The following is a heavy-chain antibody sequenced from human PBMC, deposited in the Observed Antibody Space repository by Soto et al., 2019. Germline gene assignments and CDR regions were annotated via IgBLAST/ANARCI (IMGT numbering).Heavy chain of an antibody. CDR2: ISAYNGNT. J-gene: IGHJ6*02. Sequence: ASVKISCTASGYTFTSYGISWVRQAPGQGLEWMGWISAYNGNTNYAQKLQGRVTMTTDTSTSTAYMELRSLRSDDTAVYYCARAGTLMGSSSWRPYYYYGMDVWGQGTTVTVSS. D-gene: IGHD1-26*01. CDR1: GYTFTSYG. CDR3: ARAGTLMGSSSWRPYYYYGMDV. V-gene: IGHV1-18*01.